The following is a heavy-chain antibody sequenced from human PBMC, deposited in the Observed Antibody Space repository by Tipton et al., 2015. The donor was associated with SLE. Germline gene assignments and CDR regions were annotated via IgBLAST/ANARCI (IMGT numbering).Heavy chain of an antibody. CDR1: GYTFTSYD. V-gene: IGHV1-8*02. CDR3: VRGGYYSYFDLDV. J-gene: IGHJ6*02. Sequence: QLVQSGAEVKKPGASVKVSCKASGYTFTSYDIHWVRQATGQGLEWMGRMDPNSGKTDYAQKFQGRGTMSRDASISTAYMELSSPTSEDTAVYYCVRGGYYSYFDLDVWGQGTTVTVSS. CDR2: MDPNSGKT.